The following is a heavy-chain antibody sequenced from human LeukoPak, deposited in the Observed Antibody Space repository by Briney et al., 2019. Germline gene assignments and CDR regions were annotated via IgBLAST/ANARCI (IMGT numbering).Heavy chain of an antibody. CDR3: ARAKGRYFDWFPDY. CDR1: GYTFTSYA. V-gene: IGHV1-3*01. Sequence: GASVTVSCKASGYTFTSYAMHWVRQAPGQRLEWMGWINAGNGNTKYSQKFQGRVTITRDTSASTAYMELSSLRSEDTAVYYCARAKGRYFDWFPDYWGQGTLVTVSS. D-gene: IGHD3-9*01. CDR2: INAGNGNT. J-gene: IGHJ4*02.